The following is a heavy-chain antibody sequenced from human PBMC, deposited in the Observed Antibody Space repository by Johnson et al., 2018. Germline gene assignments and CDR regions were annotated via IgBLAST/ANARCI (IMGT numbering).Heavy chain of an antibody. CDR3: AKSLGGFYDSSGYYHNDAFDI. CDR1: GFTFSSYG. CDR2: ISYDGSNK. D-gene: IGHD3-22*01. Sequence: QVQLVQSGGGVVQPGRSLRLSCAASGFTFSSYGMHWVRQAPGKGLEWVAVISYDGSNKYYADSVKGRFTISRDNSKNTLYLQMNSLRAEDTAVYYCAKSLGGFYDSSGYYHNDAFDIWGQGTMVTVSS. V-gene: IGHV3-30*18. J-gene: IGHJ3*02.